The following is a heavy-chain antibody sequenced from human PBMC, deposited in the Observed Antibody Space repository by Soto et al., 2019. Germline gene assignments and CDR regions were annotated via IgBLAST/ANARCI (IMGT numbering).Heavy chain of an antibody. CDR1: GFTFRNYA. J-gene: IGHJ4*02. CDR3: ARRHSHDFYDKNIYVP. CDR2: IYYSGST. Sequence: GSLRLSCAASGFTFRNYAMNWVRQPPGKGLEWIGYIYYSGSTNYNPSLKSRVTISVDTSKNHFSLKLSSVTAADTAMYYCARRHSHDFYDKNIYVPWGQGTQVTVSS. D-gene: IGHD3-22*01. V-gene: IGHV4-59*08.